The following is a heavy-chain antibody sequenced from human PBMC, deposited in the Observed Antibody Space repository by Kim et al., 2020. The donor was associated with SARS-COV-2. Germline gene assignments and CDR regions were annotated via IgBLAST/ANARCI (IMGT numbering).Heavy chain of an antibody. CDR3: ARYLPAAHYWFDP. CDR2: INHSGST. V-gene: IGHV4-34*01. CDR1: GGSFSGYY. D-gene: IGHD2-2*01. Sequence: SETLSLTCAVYGGSFSGYYWSWIRQPPGKGLEWIGEINHSGSTNYNPSLKSRVTISVDTSKNQFSLKLSSVTAADTAVYYCARYLPAAHYWFDPWGQGTLVTVSS. J-gene: IGHJ5*02.